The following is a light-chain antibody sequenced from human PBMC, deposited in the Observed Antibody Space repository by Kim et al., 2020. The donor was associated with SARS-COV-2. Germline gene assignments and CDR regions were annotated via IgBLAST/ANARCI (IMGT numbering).Light chain of an antibody. CDR3: QMCDTSSDYQYV. J-gene: IGLJ1*01. Sequence: PEKTARVTCGGDSIGSNSVIWYQKQQDQAPGLVMYFDSDRPAEIPERFSASKSGNTATLTINKVEAGDDADYYCQMCDTSSDYQYVFGTGTQLTVL. CDR2: FDS. CDR1: SIGSNS. V-gene: IGLV3-21*04.